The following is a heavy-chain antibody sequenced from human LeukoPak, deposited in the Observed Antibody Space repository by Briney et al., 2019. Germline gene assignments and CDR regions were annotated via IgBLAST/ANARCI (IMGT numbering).Heavy chain of an antibody. V-gene: IGHV1-18*01. Sequence: ASVKVSCKASGYTFTSYGISWVRQAPGQGLEWMGWISAYNGNTNYAQKLQGRVTMTTDTSTSTAYMELRSLRSDDTAVYYCARVWRVGAINDAFDIWGQGTMVTVSS. CDR1: GYTFTSYG. CDR3: ARVWRVGAINDAFDI. J-gene: IGHJ3*02. D-gene: IGHD1-26*01. CDR2: ISAYNGNT.